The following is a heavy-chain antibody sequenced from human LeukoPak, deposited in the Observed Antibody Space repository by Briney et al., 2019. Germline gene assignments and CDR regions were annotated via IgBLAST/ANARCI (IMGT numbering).Heavy chain of an antibody. CDR1: GGSISSGSYY. D-gene: IGHD3-10*01. J-gene: IGHJ4*02. V-gene: IGHV4-61*02. Sequence: SETLSLTCTVSGGSISSGSYYWSWIRQPAGKGLEWIGRIYTSGSTNYNPSLKSRVTISVDTSKNQFSLKLSSVTAADTAVYYCARGGRGSGSSFDYWGQGTLVTVSS. CDR3: ARGGRGSGSSFDY. CDR2: IYTSGST.